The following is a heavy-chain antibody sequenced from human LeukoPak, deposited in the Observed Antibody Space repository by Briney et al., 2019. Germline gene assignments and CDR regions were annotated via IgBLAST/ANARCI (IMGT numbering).Heavy chain of an antibody. CDR3: ARDSQWMNAFDI. J-gene: IGHJ3*02. Sequence: PGRSLRLSCAASGFTFDDYAMHWVRQAPGKGLEWVSGINWNGGSTGYADSVKGRFTISRDNAKNSLYLQMNSLRAEDTALYHCARDSQWMNAFDIWGQRTIVTVSS. D-gene: IGHD6-19*01. V-gene: IGHV3-20*01. CDR2: INWNGGST. CDR1: GFTFDDYA.